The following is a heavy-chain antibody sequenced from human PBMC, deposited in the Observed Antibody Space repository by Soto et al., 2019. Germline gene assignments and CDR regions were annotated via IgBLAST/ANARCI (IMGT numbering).Heavy chain of an antibody. V-gene: IGHV3-23*01. CDR3: AKDPSYSRSPGFDY. CDR2: ISGSGGST. D-gene: IGHD6-13*01. J-gene: IGHJ4*02. CDR1: GFTFSSYA. Sequence: EVQLLESGGGLVQPGGSLRLSCAASGFTFSSYAMSWVRQAPGKGLEWVAGISGSGGSTYYADSVKGRFTISRDNSKNTLYLQMNSLRAEDTAVYYCAKDPSYSRSPGFDYWGQGTLVTVSS.